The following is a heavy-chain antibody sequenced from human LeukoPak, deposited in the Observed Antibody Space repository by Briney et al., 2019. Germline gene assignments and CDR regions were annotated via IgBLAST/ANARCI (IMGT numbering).Heavy chain of an antibody. V-gene: IGHV3-23*01. Sequence: GGSLRLSCGASGFTFRNCAMTGVRQAPGKGLEWVSATSGISGSPHYADSVKGRITISRDNSKNTLYLQMNSLRAEDTAVYYCAKDGYSSRWYNYYNYYMDVWGKGTTVTVSS. CDR3: AKDGYSSRWYNYYNYYMDV. D-gene: IGHD6-13*01. CDR2: TSGISGSP. CDR1: GFTFRNCA. J-gene: IGHJ6*03.